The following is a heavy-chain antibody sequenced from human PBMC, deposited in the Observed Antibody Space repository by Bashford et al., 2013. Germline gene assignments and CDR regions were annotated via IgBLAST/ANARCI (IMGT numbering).Heavy chain of an antibody. Sequence: ESLKISCKTSGNMFPNYWIAWMRQMPGKGLEWLGSFSPHDSETRYSPPFQGQVTMSVDKSINTAYLQLSSLKASDTAIYYCTRPSFGLTGSGSYNWYFGIDVWGQGTAVTVSS. J-gene: IGHJ6*02. D-gene: IGHD3-10*01. CDR2: FSPHDSET. CDR3: TRPSFGLTGSGSYNWYFGIDV. V-gene: IGHV5-51*01. CDR1: GNMFPNYW.